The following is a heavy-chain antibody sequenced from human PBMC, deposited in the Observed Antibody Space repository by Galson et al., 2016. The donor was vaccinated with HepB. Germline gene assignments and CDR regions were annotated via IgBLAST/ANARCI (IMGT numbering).Heavy chain of an antibody. V-gene: IGHV3-9*01. J-gene: IGHJ4*02. Sequence: SLRLSCAASGFTFDDYAMHWVRQAPGKGLEWVSGVSWNSGTTAYADSVNGRFTISRDNAKNSLYLQMNSLRAEDTALYYCAKKGHDSSGYYYFDYWGQGTLVTVSS. CDR2: VSWNSGTT. D-gene: IGHD3-22*01. CDR1: GFTFDDYA. CDR3: AKKGHDSSGYYYFDY.